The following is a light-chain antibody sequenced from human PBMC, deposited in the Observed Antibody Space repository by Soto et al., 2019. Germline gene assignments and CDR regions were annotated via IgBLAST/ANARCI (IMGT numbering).Light chain of an antibody. CDR3: QHYGGSFI. V-gene: IGKV3-20*01. CDR2: NTS. CDR1: QSINSNS. J-gene: IGKJ3*01. Sequence: ETVLTQSPGTLSLSPGEGATVSCRVSQSINSNSLVWYQRKFGQAPRLLIYNTSSRATGIPDRFSGSGSGTDFTLSISRLEPEDFAVYYCQHYGGSFIFGPGTKVDFK.